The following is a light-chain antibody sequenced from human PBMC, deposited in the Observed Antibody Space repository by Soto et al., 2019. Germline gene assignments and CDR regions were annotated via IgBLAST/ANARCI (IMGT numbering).Light chain of an antibody. CDR1: TGAVTSGYY. V-gene: IGLV7-43*01. CDR2: SAI. Sequence: QAVVTQEPSLTVSPGRTVTLTCASSTGAVTSGYYPNWFQQKPGQAPRSLIYSAINKYSWTPARFSGSLLGGKAALTLSGVQPEDEAEYYCLLYYGGAQGFGGGPKLTVL. J-gene: IGLJ3*02. CDR3: LLYYGGAQG.